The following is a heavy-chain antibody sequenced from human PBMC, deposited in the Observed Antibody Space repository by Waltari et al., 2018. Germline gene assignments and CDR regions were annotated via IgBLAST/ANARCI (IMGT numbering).Heavy chain of an antibody. J-gene: IGHJ4*02. V-gene: IGHV3-23*01. CDR1: GFTFSSYA. CDR3: AKSLGIVVVPAAPFDY. Sequence: EVQLLESGGGLVQLGGSLRLSCAASGFTFSSYAMRRVRQAPGKGLELVSAISGGGGRKYYADAVKGRFTISRDNSKNTLYLQMNSLRAEDTAVYYCAKSLGIVVVPAAPFDYWGQGTLVTVSS. D-gene: IGHD2-2*01. CDR2: ISGGGGRK.